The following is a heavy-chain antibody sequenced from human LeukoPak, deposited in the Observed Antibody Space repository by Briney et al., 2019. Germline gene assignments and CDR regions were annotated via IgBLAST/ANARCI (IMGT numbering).Heavy chain of an antibody. CDR2: INPNSGGT. V-gene: IGHV1-2*02. Sequence: ASVTVSCKASGYTFTGYYMHWVRQAPGQGLEWMGWINPNSGGTNYAQKFQGRVTMTRDTSISTAYMELSRLRSDDTAVCYCARDLFSYNWFDPWGQGTLVTVSS. CDR1: GYTFTGYY. CDR3: ARDLFSYNWFDP. J-gene: IGHJ5*02.